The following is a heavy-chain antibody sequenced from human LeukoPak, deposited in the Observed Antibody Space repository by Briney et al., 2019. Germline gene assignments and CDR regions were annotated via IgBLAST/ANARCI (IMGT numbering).Heavy chain of an antibody. Sequence: GGSLRLSCAASGFTFSSYAMSWVRQAPGKGLEWVSAISGSGGSTYYADSVKGRFTISRDNSKNTLYLQMNSLRAEDTAVYYCAKVMYGNYYYYGMDVWGQGTTVTVSS. D-gene: IGHD1-14*01. CDR2: ISGSGGST. J-gene: IGHJ6*02. CDR3: AKVMYGNYYYYGMDV. CDR1: GFTFSSYA. V-gene: IGHV3-23*01.